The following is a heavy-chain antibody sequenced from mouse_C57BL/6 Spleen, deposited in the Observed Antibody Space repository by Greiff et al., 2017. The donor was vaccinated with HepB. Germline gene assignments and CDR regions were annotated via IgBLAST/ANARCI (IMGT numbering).Heavy chain of an antibody. CDR3: TRDVYYGSSFLDY. D-gene: IGHD1-1*01. CDR2: IDPETGGT. CDR1: GYTFTDYE. Sequence: QVQLQQSGAELVRPGASVTLSCKASGYTFTDYEMHWVKQTPVHGLEWIGAIDPETGGTAYNQKFKGKAILTADKSSSTAYMELRSLTSEDSAVYYCTRDVYYGSSFLDYWGQGTTLTVSS. J-gene: IGHJ2*01. V-gene: IGHV1-15*01.